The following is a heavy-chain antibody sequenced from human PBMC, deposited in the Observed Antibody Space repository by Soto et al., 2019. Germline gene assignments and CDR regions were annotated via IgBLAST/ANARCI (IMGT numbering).Heavy chain of an antibody. V-gene: IGHV3-33*08. CDR1: GVTFTSYG. CDR2: IWDDGSSK. Sequence: PGGSLRLSCTASGVTFTSYGMHWVRQAPGKGLEWVAVIWDDGSSKYYADSVKGRFTISRDNSKKTLYLQMNSLRAEDTVVYYCARDVGASHESWGQGALVTVLS. J-gene: IGHJ4*02. CDR3: ARDVGASHES. D-gene: IGHD1-26*01.